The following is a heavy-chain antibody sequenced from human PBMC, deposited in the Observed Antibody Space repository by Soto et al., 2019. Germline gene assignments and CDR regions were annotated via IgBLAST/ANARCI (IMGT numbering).Heavy chain of an antibody. J-gene: IGHJ4*02. Sequence: GGSLRLSCEASGLNFTKHPMIWVRQGPGKGLEWVALISYDGTNKFYADSVKGRFTISRDNSKSTLYLQVDSLRPEDAAVYYCARDPKTSGGQHWAFNYFDSWGQGTLVTVSS. CDR3: ARDPKTSGGQHWAFNYFDS. V-gene: IGHV3-30-3*01. CDR1: GLNFTKHP. CDR2: ISYDGTNK. D-gene: IGHD7-27*01.